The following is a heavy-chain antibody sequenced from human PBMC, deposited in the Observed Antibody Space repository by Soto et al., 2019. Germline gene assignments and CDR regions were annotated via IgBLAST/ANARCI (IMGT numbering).Heavy chain of an antibody. CDR2: IIPIFGTA. Sequence: SVKVSCKASGVTFSSYAISWVRQAPGQGLEWMGGIIPIFGTANYAQKFQGRVTITADESTSTAYMELSSLRSEDTAVYYCAKYSSSWYGNYYYGMDVWGQGTTVTVSS. CDR3: AKYSSSWYGNYYYGMDV. D-gene: IGHD6-13*01. CDR1: GVTFSSYA. V-gene: IGHV1-69*13. J-gene: IGHJ6*02.